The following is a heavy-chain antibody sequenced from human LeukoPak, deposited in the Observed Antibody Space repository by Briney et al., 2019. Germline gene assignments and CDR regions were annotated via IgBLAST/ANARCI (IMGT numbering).Heavy chain of an antibody. CDR2: INPSGGST. V-gene: IGHV1-46*01. J-gene: IGHJ4*02. D-gene: IGHD3-10*01. CDR3: ARGSQDAWEVLSY. Sequence: GASVKVSCKASGYSFFSYYIHWVRQAPGQGLEWMGIINPSGGSTSYAQKFQGRVTMTWDTSTSTVPMELSNLRSEDTAVYYCARGSQDAWEVLSYWGQGNLVTVSS. CDR1: GYSFFSYY.